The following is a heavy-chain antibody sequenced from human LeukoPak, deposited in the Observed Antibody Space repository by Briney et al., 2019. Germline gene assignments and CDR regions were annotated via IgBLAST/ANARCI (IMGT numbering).Heavy chain of an antibody. Sequence: KPSATLSLTCTGSGGSISSYYWSWSRQPAGKGGEWIGRIYTSGSTNYNPSLKRRVTMSVYTSKNPFSLKLSSVTAADTAVSYCARDPIVGATLGLFDPWGQGTLVTVSS. J-gene: IGHJ5*02. V-gene: IGHV4-4*07. CDR1: GGSISSYY. CDR2: IYTSGST. D-gene: IGHD1-26*01. CDR3: ARDPIVGATLGLFDP.